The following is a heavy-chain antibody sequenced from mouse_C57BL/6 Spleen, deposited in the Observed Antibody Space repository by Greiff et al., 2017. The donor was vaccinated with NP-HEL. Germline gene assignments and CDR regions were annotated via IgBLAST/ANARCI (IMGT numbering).Heavy chain of an antibody. CDR1: GFTFSSYA. D-gene: IGHD2-5*01. V-gene: IGHV5-9-1*02. J-gene: IGHJ3*01. CDR3: TREDSNAWFAY. Sequence: EVKLVESGEGLVKPGGSLKLSCAASGFTFSSYAMSWVRQTPEKRLEWVAYISSGGDYIYYADTVKGRFTISRDNARNTLYLQMSSLKSEDTAMYYCTREDSNAWFAYWGQGTLVTVSA. CDR2: ISSGGDYI.